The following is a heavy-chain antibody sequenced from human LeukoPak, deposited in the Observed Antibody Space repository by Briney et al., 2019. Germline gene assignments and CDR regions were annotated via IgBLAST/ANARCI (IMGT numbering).Heavy chain of an antibody. CDR1: GDSISSGDYY. CDR3: ARDPGDRFDY. Sequence: PSETLSLTCSVSGDSISSGDYYWSWIRQPPGKGLEWIGYIYYSGSTYYNPSLKSRVTISVDTSKNQFSLKLSSVTAADTAVYYCARDPGDRFDYWGQGTRVPVFS. CDR2: IYYSGST. V-gene: IGHV4-30-4*01. J-gene: IGHJ4*02.